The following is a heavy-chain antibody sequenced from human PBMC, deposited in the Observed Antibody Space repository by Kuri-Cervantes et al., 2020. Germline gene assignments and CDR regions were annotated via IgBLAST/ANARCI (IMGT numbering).Heavy chain of an antibody. CDR2: IWYDGSNK. D-gene: IGHD5-18*01. CDR1: GFTFSSYG. V-gene: IGHV3-33*01. CDR3: ARDPRRATWIQLWTYYFDY. J-gene: IGHJ4*02. Sequence: GESLKISCAASGFTFSSYGMHWVRQAPGKGLEWVAVIWYDGSNKYYADSVKGRFTISRDNSKNTLYLQMNSLRAEDTAVYYCARDPRRATWIQLWTYYFDYWGQGTLVTVSS.